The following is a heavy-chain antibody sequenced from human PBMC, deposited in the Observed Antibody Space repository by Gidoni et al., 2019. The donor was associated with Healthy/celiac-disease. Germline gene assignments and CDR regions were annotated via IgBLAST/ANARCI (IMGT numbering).Heavy chain of an antibody. Sequence: QVQLQESGPGLVKPSETLSLTCTVSGYSISSGYYWGWIRQPPGKGLGWIGSIYHSGSTYYNPALKRRVTISVDTSKNQFSLKLGSVTAADTAVYYCARGWGLYYDFWSGYSRGSKWFDPWGQGTLVTVSS. D-gene: IGHD3-3*01. CDR3: ARGWGLYYDFWSGYSRGSKWFDP. CDR2: IYHSGST. J-gene: IGHJ5*02. CDR1: GYSISSGYY. V-gene: IGHV4-38-2*02.